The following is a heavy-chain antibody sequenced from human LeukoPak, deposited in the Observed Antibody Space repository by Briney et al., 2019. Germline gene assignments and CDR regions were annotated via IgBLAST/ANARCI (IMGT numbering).Heavy chain of an antibody. CDR3: ARTPEMATIRGYYYYYMDV. J-gene: IGHJ6*03. D-gene: IGHD5-24*01. Sequence: SETLSLTCTVSGGSISSYYWSWIRQPPGKGLEWIGYIYYSGSTNYNPSLKSRVTISVDTSKNQFSLKLSSVTAADTAVYYCARTPEMATIRGYYYYYMDVWGKGTTVTISS. V-gene: IGHV4-59*01. CDR1: GGSISSYY. CDR2: IYYSGST.